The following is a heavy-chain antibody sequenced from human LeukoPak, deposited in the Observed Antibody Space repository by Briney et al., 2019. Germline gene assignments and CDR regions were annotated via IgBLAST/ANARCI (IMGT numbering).Heavy chain of an antibody. CDR3: ARVRFLEWLSFDY. J-gene: IGHJ4*02. D-gene: IGHD3-3*01. CDR1: GFTVSSNY. Sequence: GGSLRLSCVVSGFTVSSNYMSWGRRAPGKGLEWVSVLYSGGNTNYADSVKGRFTISRDNSKNTVYLQMNSLRSEDTAVYYCARVRFLEWLSFDYWGRGTLVTVSS. V-gene: IGHV3-66*01. CDR2: LYSGGNT.